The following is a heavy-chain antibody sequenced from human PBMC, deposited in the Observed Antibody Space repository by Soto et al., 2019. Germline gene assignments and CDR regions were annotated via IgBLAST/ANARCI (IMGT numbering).Heavy chain of an antibody. J-gene: IGHJ4*02. D-gene: IGHD2-15*01. CDR3: ARGEGSRLYYFDY. CDR2: INHSGST. CDR1: GGSFSGYY. Sequence: SETLSLTCAVYGGSFSGYYWSWIRQPPGKGLEWIGEINHSGSTNYSPSLKSRVTISVDTSKNQFSLKLSSVTAADTAVYYCARGEGSRLYYFDYWGQGTLVTVSS. V-gene: IGHV4-34*01.